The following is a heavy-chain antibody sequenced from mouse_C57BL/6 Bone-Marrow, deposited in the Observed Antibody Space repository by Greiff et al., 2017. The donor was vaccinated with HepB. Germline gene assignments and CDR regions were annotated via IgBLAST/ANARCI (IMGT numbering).Heavy chain of an antibody. D-gene: IGHD1-1*01. J-gene: IGHJ4*01. CDR1: GYTFTSYW. V-gene: IGHV1-59*01. CDR2: IDPSDSYT. Sequence: VQLQQPGAELVRPGTSVKLSCKASGYTFTSYWMHWVKQRPGQGLEWIGVIDPSDSYTNYNQKFKGQATLTVDTSSSTAYMQLSSLTSEDSAVYYCARLDYGSRSAMDYWGQGTSVTVSS. CDR3: ARLDYGSRSAMDY.